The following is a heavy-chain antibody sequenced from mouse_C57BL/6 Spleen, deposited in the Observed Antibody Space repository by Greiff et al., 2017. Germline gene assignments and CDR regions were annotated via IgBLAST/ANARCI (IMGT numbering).Heavy chain of an antibody. CDR1: GYTFTSYW. V-gene: IGHV1-72*01. CDR3: ARSFDGYYRGYYAMDY. Sequence: QVQLQQPGAELVKPGASVKLSCKASGYTFTSYWMHWVKQRPGRGLEWIGRIDPNSGGTKYNEKFKSKATLTVDKPASTAYMQLSSLTSEDSAVYYCARSFDGYYRGYYAMDYWGQGTSVTVSS. CDR2: IDPNSGGT. J-gene: IGHJ4*01. D-gene: IGHD2-3*01.